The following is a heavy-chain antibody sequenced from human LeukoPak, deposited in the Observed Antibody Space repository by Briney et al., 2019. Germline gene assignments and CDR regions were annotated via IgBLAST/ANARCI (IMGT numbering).Heavy chain of an antibody. CDR1: GFTFSNAW. Sequence: GGSMRLSCAASGFTFSNAWMSWVRQAPGKGLEWFGRIKSKTDGGTTDYAAPVKGRFTISRDDSKNTLYLQMNSLKTEDTAVYYCTTDLLLWFIGYWGQGTLVTVSS. CDR2: IKSKTDGGTT. V-gene: IGHV3-15*01. J-gene: IGHJ4*02. CDR3: TTDLLLWFIGY. D-gene: IGHD3-10*01.